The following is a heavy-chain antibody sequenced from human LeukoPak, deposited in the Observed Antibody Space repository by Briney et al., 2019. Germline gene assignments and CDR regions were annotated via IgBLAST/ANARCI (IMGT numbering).Heavy chain of an antibody. Sequence: AETLSLPCTLSGDLLSCYHWRCTREPPGEAVVCFGYNYYSGSTKYKPTIKSRVTISVDTSKNQFSLRLNSVTAADTAVYYGTGGGAGDCGGACYLNWFDPWGQGTLVTVSS. CDR1: GDLLSCYH. J-gene: IGHJ5*02. V-gene: IGHV4-59*13. D-gene: IGHD2-21*01. CDR3: TGGGAGDCGGACYLNWFDP. CDR2: NYYSGST.